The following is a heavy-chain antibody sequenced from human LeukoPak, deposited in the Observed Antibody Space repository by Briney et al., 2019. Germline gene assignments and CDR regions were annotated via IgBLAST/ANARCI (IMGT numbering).Heavy chain of an antibody. Sequence: PGGSLSLSCAASGFTFSSYEMPWVRQAPGKGLEWVSIIYSGGSTYYADSVKGRFTISRDNSKNTVYLQMNSLRAEDTAVYYCARTLAESGNYFDYWGLGTLVSVSS. CDR3: ARTLAESGNYFDY. CDR2: IYSGGST. V-gene: IGHV3-53*01. CDR1: GFTFSSYE. D-gene: IGHD2-15*01. J-gene: IGHJ4*02.